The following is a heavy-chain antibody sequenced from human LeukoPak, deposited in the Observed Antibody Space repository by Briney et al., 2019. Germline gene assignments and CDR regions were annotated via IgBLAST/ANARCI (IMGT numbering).Heavy chain of an antibody. D-gene: IGHD3-22*01. V-gene: IGHV1-18*01. CDR3: ARVPDSSGYYEPHNWFDP. CDR2: ISAYNGNT. J-gene: IGHJ5*02. CDR1: GYTFTSYG. Sequence: GASVKVSCKASGYTFTSYGISWVRQAPGQGLEWMGWISAYNGNTNYAQKLQGRVTMTTDTSTSTAYMELRSLRSDDTAVYYCARVPDSSGYYEPHNWFDPWGQGTLVTVSS.